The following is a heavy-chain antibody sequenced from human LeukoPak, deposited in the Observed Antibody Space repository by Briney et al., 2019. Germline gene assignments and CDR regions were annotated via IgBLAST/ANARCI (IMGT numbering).Heavy chain of an antibody. CDR2: INPSGGST. CDR1: GYTFTDYY. D-gene: IGHD3-22*01. CDR3: ARGHTLYYESTAYYYFDY. Sequence: ASVKVSCKASGYTFTDYYMHWVRQAPGQGLEWMGIINPSGGSTSYAQKVQGRVTMTTDTSTSTAYMELRSLRSDDTAVYYCARGHTLYYESTAYYYFDYWGQGTLVTVSS. J-gene: IGHJ4*02. V-gene: IGHV1-46*01.